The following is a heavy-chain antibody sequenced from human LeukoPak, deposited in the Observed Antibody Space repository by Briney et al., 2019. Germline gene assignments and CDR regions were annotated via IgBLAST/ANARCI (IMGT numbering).Heavy chain of an antibody. J-gene: IGHJ4*02. CDR1: GGTFSSYA. CDR3: EXXSXXYXINXWVPFDY. D-gene: IGHD3-16*01. Sequence: KVXXKASGGTFSSYAISWVRQAPGQGREWMGGIIPIFGTANYAQKFRGRVTITADKSTRTAYMEMSSLRDEETDVYYCEXXSXXYXINXWVPFDYWGQGXLVTVSS. CDR2: IIPIFGTA. V-gene: IGHV1-69*06.